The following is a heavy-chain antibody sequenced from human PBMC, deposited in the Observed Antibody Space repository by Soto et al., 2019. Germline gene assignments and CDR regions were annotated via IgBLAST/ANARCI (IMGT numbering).Heavy chain of an antibody. CDR2: ISGSGGST. CDR1: GFTFSSYA. J-gene: IGHJ4*02. V-gene: IGHV3-23*01. CDR3: AKDFPVGRDYDSSGQDGAY. Sequence: EVQLLESGGGLVQPGGSLRLSCAASGFTFSSYAMSWVRQAPGKGLEWVSAISGSGGSTYYADSVKGRFTISRDNSKNTLYLQMNSLRAEDTAVYYCAKDFPVGRDYDSSGQDGAYWGQGTLVTVSS. D-gene: IGHD3-22*01.